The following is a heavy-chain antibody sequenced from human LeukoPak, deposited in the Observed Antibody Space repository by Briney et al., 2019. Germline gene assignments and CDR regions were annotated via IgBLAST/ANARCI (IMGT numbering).Heavy chain of an antibody. CDR2: INSDGAST. CDR3: ARGGVPAVSDY. CDR1: GFPFSSYW. J-gene: IGHJ4*02. Sequence: GGSLRLSYAASGFPFSSYWMHWVRQAPGKGLVWVSRINSDGASTGYADPVKGRFTISRDNAKNTVYLQMDSLRAEDTAVYYCARGGVPAVSDYWGQGTLVTVSS. D-gene: IGHD2-2*01. V-gene: IGHV3-74*01.